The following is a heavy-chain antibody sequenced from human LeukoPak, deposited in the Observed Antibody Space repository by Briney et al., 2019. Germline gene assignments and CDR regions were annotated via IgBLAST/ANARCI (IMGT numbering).Heavy chain of an antibody. V-gene: IGHV4-59*08. CDR3: ARHALFGEVYY. CDR2: IYYSGTT. CDR1: GGSISSYY. Sequence: PSETLSLSCTVSGGSISSYYWSWLRQPPGKGLEWIGYIYYSGTTNYNPSLKSRVTISIDTSKNQFSLKLSSVTAADTAVYYCARHALFGEVYYWGQGHLVTVSS. J-gene: IGHJ4*02. D-gene: IGHD4-17*01.